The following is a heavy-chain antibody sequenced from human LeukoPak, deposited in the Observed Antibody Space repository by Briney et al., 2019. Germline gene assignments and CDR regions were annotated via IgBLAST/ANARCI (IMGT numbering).Heavy chain of an antibody. J-gene: IGHJ5*02. CDR1: GGSISSHY. V-gene: IGHV4-59*11. Sequence: SETLSLTCTVSGGSISSHYWSWIRQPPGKDLEWIGSIFYGGTTHYNPSLKSRVSISVDTSKNQFSLKLTSVTAADTAVYFCARDGSVPDAPWGQGTLVTVSS. CDR2: IFYGGTT. CDR3: ARDGSVPDAP. D-gene: IGHD2-2*01.